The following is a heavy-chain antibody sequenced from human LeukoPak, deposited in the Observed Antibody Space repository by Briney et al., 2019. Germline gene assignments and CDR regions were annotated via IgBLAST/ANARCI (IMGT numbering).Heavy chain of an antibody. CDR3: ARQSNYDFWSGYSPNYYYMDV. CDR1: GYTFASYV. CDR2: MNPNSGNT. V-gene: IGHV1-8*03. Sequence: GASVKVSRKASGYTFASYVINRVRQATGQGLEWMGWMNPNSGNTGYAQKFQGRVTITRNTSISTAYMELSSLRSEDSAVYYCARQSNYDFWSGYSPNYYYMDVWGKGTTVTVSS. J-gene: IGHJ6*03. D-gene: IGHD3-3*01.